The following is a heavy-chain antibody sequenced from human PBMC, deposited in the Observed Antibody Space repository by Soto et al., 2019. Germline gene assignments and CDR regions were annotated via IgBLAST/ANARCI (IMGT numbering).Heavy chain of an antibody. CDR2: ISDRGDTT. CDR1: GFTISSYA. V-gene: IGHV3-23*01. CDR3: AKDKPGTTSFDY. D-gene: IGHD1-1*01. J-gene: IGHJ4*02. Sequence: VGSLRLSCAASGFTISSYAMSWVRQAPGKGLEWVSAISDRGDTTHYADSVKGRFTISRDTSKNTLYLQMNTLRAEDTAVYYCAKDKPGTTSFDYWGRGTPVTVSS.